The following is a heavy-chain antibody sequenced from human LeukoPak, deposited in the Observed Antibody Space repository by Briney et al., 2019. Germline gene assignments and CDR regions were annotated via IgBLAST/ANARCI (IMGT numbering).Heavy chain of an antibody. Sequence: PGGSLRLSCAASGFTFRSYGKHWVRQAPGKGLEWLAFIRYDGNSNYYADSVKGRFTISRDNSRSTLYLQMNSLRAEDTAVYYCAKEEVISGNHGVYFDYWGQGTLVTVSS. D-gene: IGHD3-22*01. J-gene: IGHJ4*02. V-gene: IGHV3-30*02. CDR1: GFTFRSYG. CDR3: AKEEVISGNHGVYFDY. CDR2: IRYDGNSN.